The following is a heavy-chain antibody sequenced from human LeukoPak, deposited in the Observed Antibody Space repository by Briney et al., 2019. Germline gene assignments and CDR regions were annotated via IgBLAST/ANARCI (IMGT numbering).Heavy chain of an antibody. V-gene: IGHV1-69*01. CDR2: IIPIFGTA. Sequence: SSVKVSCKASGGTFSSYAISWVRQAPGQGLEWMGGIIPIFGTANYAQKFQGRVTITADESTSTAYMELSSLSSEDTAVYYCARGRTSLQYGGGDYFDYWGQGTLVTVSS. CDR1: GGTFSSYA. CDR3: ARGRTSLQYGGGDYFDY. J-gene: IGHJ4*02. D-gene: IGHD2-2*01.